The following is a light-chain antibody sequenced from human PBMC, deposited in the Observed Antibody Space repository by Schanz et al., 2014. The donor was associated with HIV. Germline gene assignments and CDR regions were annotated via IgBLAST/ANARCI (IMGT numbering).Light chain of an antibody. CDR2: DVS. CDR3: GSCSTTNTCT. CDR1: SSDVGYSYY. Sequence: QSALTQPRSVSGSPGQSVTISCTGSSSDVGYSYYVSWYQQQPGRPPKLLIYDVSHRPSGISDRFSGSKSGNTTSLTISGLQAEDEADYYCGSCSTTNTCTFGGGTKLTVL. J-gene: IGLJ3*02. V-gene: IGLV2-11*01.